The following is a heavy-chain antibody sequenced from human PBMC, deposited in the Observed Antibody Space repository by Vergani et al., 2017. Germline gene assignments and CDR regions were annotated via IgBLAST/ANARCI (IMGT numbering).Heavy chain of an antibody. V-gene: IGHV3-30*02. J-gene: IGHJ1*01. CDR1: GFNFRIYG. D-gene: IGHD3-22*01. CDR3: TKAGQYDSDNFHDS. CDR2: IRYDGSKR. Sequence: QVQLVESGGGVVQPGGSLRLCCIASGFNFRIYGMHWVRQAPGKGLEWVAFIRYDGSKRFYGDSVRGRFTISRDNSQTTVFLQMNSLRADDSAVYYCTKAGQYDSDNFHDSWGQGALVTVSS.